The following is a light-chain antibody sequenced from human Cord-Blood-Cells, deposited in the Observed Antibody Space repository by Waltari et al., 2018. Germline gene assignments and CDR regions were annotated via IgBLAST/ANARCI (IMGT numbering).Light chain of an antibody. CDR3: SSYTSSSTLVV. J-gene: IGLJ2*01. CDR2: DVS. Sequence: QSALTQPASVSGSPGQSIPISCTGTSSDVGGYNYVSWYQQHRGKAPKLMIYDVSNRPSGVSNRFSGSKSGNTASLTISGLQAEDEADYYCSSYTSSSTLVVFGGGTKLTVL. CDR1: SSDVGGYNY. V-gene: IGLV2-14*01.